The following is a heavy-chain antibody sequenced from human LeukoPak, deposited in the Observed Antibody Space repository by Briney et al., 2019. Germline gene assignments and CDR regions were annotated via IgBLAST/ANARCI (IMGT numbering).Heavy chain of an antibody. D-gene: IGHD7-27*01. V-gene: IGHV4-34*01. CDR3: ARHRSPTRDWGAAYAFDI. CDR2: INHSGGT. Sequence: SETLSLTCAVYGGSFSGYYWSWIRQPPGKGLEWIGEINHSGGTNYNPSLKSRVTISVDTSKNQFSLKLSSVTAADTTVYYCARHRSPTRDWGAAYAFDIWGQGTMVTVSS. CDR1: GGSFSGYY. J-gene: IGHJ3*02.